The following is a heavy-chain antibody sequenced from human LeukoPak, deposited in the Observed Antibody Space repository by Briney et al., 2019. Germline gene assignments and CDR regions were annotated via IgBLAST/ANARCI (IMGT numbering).Heavy chain of an antibody. CDR3: ARATTYYYGSGSYYYFDY. V-gene: IGHV4-39*07. J-gene: IGHJ4*02. CDR2: IYYSGST. CDR1: GGSISSSSYY. Sequence: PSETLSLTCTVSGGSISSSSYYWGWIRQPPGKGLEWIGSIYYSGSTYYNPSLKSRVTISVDTSKNQFSLKLSSVTAADTAVYYCARATTYYYGSGSYYYFDYWGQGTLVTVSS. D-gene: IGHD3-10*01.